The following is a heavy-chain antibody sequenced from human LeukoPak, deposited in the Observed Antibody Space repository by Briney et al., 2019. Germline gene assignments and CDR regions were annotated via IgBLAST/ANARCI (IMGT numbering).Heavy chain of an antibody. CDR3: ASLHYFGSGSFPDY. Sequence: NPSETLSLTCTVSGGFISSRSYFWGWIRQPPGTGLEWIRTIYYSGSTYYNPSLKSRVTISVDTSKNQFSLKLSSVTAADTAVYYCASLHYFGSGSFPDYWGQGTLVTVSS. D-gene: IGHD3-10*01. J-gene: IGHJ4*02. CDR1: GGFISSRSYF. CDR2: IYYSGST. V-gene: IGHV4-39*01.